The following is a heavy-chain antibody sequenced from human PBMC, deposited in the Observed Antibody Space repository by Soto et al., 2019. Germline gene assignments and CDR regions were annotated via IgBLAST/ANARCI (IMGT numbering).Heavy chain of an antibody. CDR2: IYYSGST. V-gene: IGHV4-39*01. D-gene: IGHD2-21*02. J-gene: IGHJ4*02. Sequence: QLQLQESGPGLVKPSETLSLTCTVSGGSISSSSYYWGWIRQPPGKGLEWIGSIYYSGSTYYNPSLKSRVTISVDTSKNQFYRKLSSVTAADTAVYYCARQIRRAYCGGDCYPGYWGQGTLVTVSS. CDR1: GGSISSSSYY. CDR3: ARQIRRAYCGGDCYPGY.